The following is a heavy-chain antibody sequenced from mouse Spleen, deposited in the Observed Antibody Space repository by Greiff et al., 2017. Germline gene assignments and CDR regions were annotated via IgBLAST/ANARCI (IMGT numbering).Heavy chain of an antibody. CDR2: INPNNGGT. Sequence: VQLQQSGPVLVKPGPSVKIPCKASGYTFTDYNMDWVKQSHGKSLEWIGDINPNNGGTIYNQKFKGKATLTVDKSSSTAYMELRSLTSEDTAVYYCAKGSGSSGGYYAMDYWGQGTSVTVSS. CDR1: GYTFTDYN. D-gene: IGHD1-1*01. CDR3: AKGSGSSGGYYAMDY. V-gene: IGHV1-18*01. J-gene: IGHJ4*01.